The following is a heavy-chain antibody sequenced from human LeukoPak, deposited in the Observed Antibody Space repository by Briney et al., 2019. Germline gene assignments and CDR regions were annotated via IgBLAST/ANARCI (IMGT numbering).Heavy chain of an antibody. CDR2: ISSSSSYI. D-gene: IGHD3-10*01. V-gene: IGHV3-21*01. Sequence: PGGSLRLSCAASGFTFSSYSMNWVRQAPGKGLEWVSSISSSSSYIYYADSVKGRFTISRDNAKNSLYLQMNSLRAEDTAVYYCARVHMVRGVIVRDAFDIWGQGTMVTVSS. J-gene: IGHJ3*02. CDR3: ARVHMVRGVIVRDAFDI. CDR1: GFTFSSYS.